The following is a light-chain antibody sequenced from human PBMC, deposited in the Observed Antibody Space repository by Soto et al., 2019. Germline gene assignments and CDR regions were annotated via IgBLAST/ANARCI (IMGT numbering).Light chain of an antibody. CDR1: QSVSSY. J-gene: IGKJ5*01. CDR3: QQRSNWLSIT. Sequence: EIVLTQSPATLSLSPGERATLSCRASQSVSSYLAWYQQKPGQARRLLIYDASNRATGIPARFSGSGSGTDCNLTICSLEAENFAVYYCQQRSNWLSITFGQGTRLEIK. V-gene: IGKV3-11*01. CDR2: DAS.